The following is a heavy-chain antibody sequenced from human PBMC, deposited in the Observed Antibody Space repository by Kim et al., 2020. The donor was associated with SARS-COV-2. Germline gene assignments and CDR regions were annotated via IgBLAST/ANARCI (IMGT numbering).Heavy chain of an antibody. D-gene: IGHD6-13*01. CDR1: GFTFSDYY. CDR3: ARDIQQQLVGDYYYGMDV. V-gene: IGHV3-11*01. Sequence: GGSLRLSCAASGFTFSDYYMSWIRQAPGKGLEWVSYISSSGSTIYYADSVKGRFTISRDNAKNSLYLQMNSLRAEDTAVYYCARDIQQQLVGDYYYGMDVWGQGTTVTVSS. CDR2: ISSSGSTI. J-gene: IGHJ6*02.